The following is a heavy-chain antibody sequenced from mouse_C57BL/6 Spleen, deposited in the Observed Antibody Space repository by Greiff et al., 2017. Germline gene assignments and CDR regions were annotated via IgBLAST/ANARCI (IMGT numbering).Heavy chain of an antibody. D-gene: IGHD2-1*01. CDR2: IYPGSGNT. V-gene: IGHV1-76*01. J-gene: IGHJ4*01. CDR1: GYTFTDYY. CDR3: AREGGNYSYYYAMDY. Sequence: VKLMESGAELVRPGASVKLSCKASGYTFTDYYINWVKQRPGQGLEWIARIYPGSGNTYYNEKFKGKATLTAEKSSSTAYMQLSSLTSEDSAVYFCAREGGNYSYYYAMDYWGQGTSVTVSS.